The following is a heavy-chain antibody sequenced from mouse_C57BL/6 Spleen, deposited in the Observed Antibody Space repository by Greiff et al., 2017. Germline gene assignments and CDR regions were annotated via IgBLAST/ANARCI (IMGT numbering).Heavy chain of an antibody. J-gene: IGHJ3*01. V-gene: IGHV5-17*01. CDR1: GFTFSDYG. CDR2: ISSGSSTI. D-gene: IGHD1-1*01. CDR3: ARAPIYYYGSSYLAY. Sequence: EVKLVESGGGLVKPGGSLTLSCAASGFTFSDYGMHWVRQAPEKGLEWVAYISSGSSTIYYAATVKGRFIISSDNAKNTLFLQMTSLRSEDTAMYYCARAPIYYYGSSYLAYWGQGTLVTVSA.